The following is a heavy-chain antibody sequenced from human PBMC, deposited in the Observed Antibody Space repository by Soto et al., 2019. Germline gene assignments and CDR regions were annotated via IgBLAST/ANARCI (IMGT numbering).Heavy chain of an antibody. Sequence: QVHLVESGGGVVQPGRSLRLSCADSGFTFSYYGMHWVRQAPGKGLEWVAFISYDENHKYYADSVKGRFTISRDNSNNTLFLQMSSLRAEDTATYYCAKDGYDGGSIPAWFGPWGQGTLVSVSS. D-gene: IGHD2-21*01. CDR2: ISYDENHK. CDR1: GFTFSYYG. CDR3: AKDGYDGGSIPAWFGP. J-gene: IGHJ5*02. V-gene: IGHV3-30*18.